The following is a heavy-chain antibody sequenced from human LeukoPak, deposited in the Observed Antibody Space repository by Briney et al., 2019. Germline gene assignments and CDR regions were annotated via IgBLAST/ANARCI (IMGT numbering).Heavy chain of an antibody. CDR2: ISSGSVTR. CDR1: GFSFSTYS. CDR3: ARSLAFDL. D-gene: IGHD3-16*01. Sequence: TGGSLRLSCAASGFSFSTYSMNWVRQAPGKGLEWVSYISSGSVTRYYADSVKGRFTITRDNAENSLFLQMNSLRDEDTAVYYCARSLAFDLWGQGTVVSVSS. J-gene: IGHJ3*01. V-gene: IGHV3-48*02.